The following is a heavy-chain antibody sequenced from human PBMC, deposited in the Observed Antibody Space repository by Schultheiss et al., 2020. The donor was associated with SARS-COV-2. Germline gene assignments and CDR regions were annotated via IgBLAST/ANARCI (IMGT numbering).Heavy chain of an antibody. CDR2: ISYDETNK. Sequence: GGSLRLSCAASGFTFSSYAMHWVRQAPGKGLEWVAVISYDETNKYYGGSVKGRFTISRDNSKNTLYLQMNSLRGEDTAVYYCAKSGREQQVLSYYGLDVWGQGTTVTVSS. CDR1: GFTFSSYA. V-gene: IGHV3-30*18. CDR3: AKSGREQQVLSYYGLDV. J-gene: IGHJ6*02. D-gene: IGHD6-13*01.